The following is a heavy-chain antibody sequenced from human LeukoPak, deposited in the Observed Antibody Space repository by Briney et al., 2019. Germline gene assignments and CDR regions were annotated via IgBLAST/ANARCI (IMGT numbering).Heavy chain of an antibody. CDR3: ARTGVTGGYGY. CDR1: GGSFSGYY. J-gene: IGHJ4*02. V-gene: IGHV4-34*01. D-gene: IGHD4-23*01. CDR2: INHSGST. Sequence: PSETLSLTCAVYGGSFSGYYWNWIRQPPGKGLEWIGEINHSGSTNYNPSLKSRVTISVDTSKNQFSLKLSSVTAADTAVYYCARTGVTGGYGYWAQGTLVTVSS.